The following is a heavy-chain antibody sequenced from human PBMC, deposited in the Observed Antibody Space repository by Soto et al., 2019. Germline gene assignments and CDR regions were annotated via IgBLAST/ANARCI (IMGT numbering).Heavy chain of an antibody. J-gene: IGHJ1*01. CDR2: INYSGST. D-gene: IGHD3-22*01. Sequence: SETLSLTCTVSGGSISSYYWSWIRQPTGKGLEWIGYINYSGSTNYNPSLKSRVTISVGTSKNQFSLKLTSVTAADTGVYYCARAQISDYASSRDGCLKHWGPGTRLIFST. CDR3: ARAQISDYASSRDGCLKH. CDR1: GGSISSYY. V-gene: IGHV4-59*01.